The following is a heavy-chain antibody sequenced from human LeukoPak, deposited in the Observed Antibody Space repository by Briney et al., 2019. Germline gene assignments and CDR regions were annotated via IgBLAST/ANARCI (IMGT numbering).Heavy chain of an antibody. CDR1: GGSISSYY. D-gene: IGHD6-19*01. CDR2: IYYSGST. J-gene: IGHJ6*03. Sequence: SETLSLTCTVSGGSISSYYWSWIRQPPGKGLEWIGYIYYSGSTNYNPSLKSRVTISVDTSKNQFSLKLSSVTAADTAVYYCARNPVKGGWYAPYFGYMDVWGKGTTVTVSS. V-gene: IGHV4-59*01. CDR3: ARNPVKGGWYAPYFGYMDV.